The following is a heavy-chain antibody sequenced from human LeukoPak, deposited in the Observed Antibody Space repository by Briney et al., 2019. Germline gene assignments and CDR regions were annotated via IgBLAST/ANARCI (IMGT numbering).Heavy chain of an antibody. V-gene: IGHV3-30-3*01. CDR1: GFTFSSYA. D-gene: IGHD1-7*01. Sequence: GGSLRLSCAASGFTFSSYAMHWVRQAPGKGLEWVAVISYDGSNKYYADSVKGRFTISRDNSKNTLYLQMNSLRAEDTAVYYCARDSTGTRRYYYYYMDVWGKGTTVTVSS. CDR2: ISYDGSNK. J-gene: IGHJ6*03. CDR3: ARDSTGTRRYYYYYMDV.